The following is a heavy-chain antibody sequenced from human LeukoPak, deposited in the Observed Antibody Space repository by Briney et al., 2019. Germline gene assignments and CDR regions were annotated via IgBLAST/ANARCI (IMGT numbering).Heavy chain of an antibody. D-gene: IGHD4-17*01. V-gene: IGHV3-30-3*01. J-gene: IGHJ4*02. Sequence: PGXXLXXSCXASGXTXSXYXXHWVRQAPGKXLEWXAVISYDGSNKYYADSVKGRFTISRDNSKNTLYLQMNSLRAEDTAVYYCARRRGVTSPYYFDYWGQGTLVTVSS. CDR2: ISYDGSNK. CDR3: ARRRGVTSPYYFDY. CDR1: GXTXSXYX.